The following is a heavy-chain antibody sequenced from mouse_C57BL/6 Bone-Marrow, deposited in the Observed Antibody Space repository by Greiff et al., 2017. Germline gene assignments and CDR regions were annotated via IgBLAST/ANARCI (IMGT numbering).Heavy chain of an antibody. CDR3: ARGTYYYGSDY. J-gene: IGHJ2*01. CDR2: IDPSDSYT. V-gene: IGHV1-69*01. Sequence: QVQLQQPGAELVMPGASVKLSCKASGYTFTSYWMHWVKQRPGQGLEWIGEIDPSDSYTNSNQKFKGKSTLTVDKSSSTAYMQLSSLTSEDSAVYYCARGTYYYGSDYWGQGTTLTVSS. D-gene: IGHD1-1*01. CDR1: GYTFTSYW.